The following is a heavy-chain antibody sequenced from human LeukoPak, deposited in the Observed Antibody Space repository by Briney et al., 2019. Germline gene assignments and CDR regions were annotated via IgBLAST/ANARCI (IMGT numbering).Heavy chain of an antibody. CDR1: GYTLTELS. Sequence: ASVKVSCKVSGYTLTELSMHWVRQAPGKGLEGMGGFDPEDGETIYAQKFQGRVTMTEDTSTDTAYMELSSLRSEDTAVYYCAIGAAAGSVFRYWGQGTMVTVSS. CDR2: FDPEDGET. J-gene: IGHJ4*02. V-gene: IGHV1-24*01. D-gene: IGHD6-13*01. CDR3: AIGAAAGSVFRY.